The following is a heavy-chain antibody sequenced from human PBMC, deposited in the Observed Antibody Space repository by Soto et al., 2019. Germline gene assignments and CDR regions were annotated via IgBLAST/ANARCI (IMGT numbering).Heavy chain of an antibody. CDR1: ADTFTRNY. CDR3: ARSSGWVFGIIIEGYNWLAP. Sequence: GASVKVSCKAPADTFTRNYIHWVRQALGHGLECMGIINPNGGSTRFAQTFQGRITMTTDTSTSTVYMELISLRSEDPAVYYCARSSGWVFGIIIEGYNWLAPWGQGSLVTVSS. CDR2: INPNGGST. V-gene: IGHV1-46*01. J-gene: IGHJ5*02. D-gene: IGHD1-26*01.